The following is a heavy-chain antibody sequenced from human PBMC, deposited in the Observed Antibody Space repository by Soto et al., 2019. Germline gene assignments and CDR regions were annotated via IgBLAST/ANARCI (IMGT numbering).Heavy chain of an antibody. D-gene: IGHD3-10*01. CDR1: GITFSMYW. CDR3: TRGPRPSSVGTGAF. CDR2: ISDDGSRA. Sequence: PGGSLRLSCTASGITFSMYWMHWVRQVPGKGPEWVSRISDDGSRADYADSVKGRFTISRDNAKNTLYLEMHVLRADDTAVYYCTRGPRPSSVGTGAFWGQGTPVTVSS. V-gene: IGHV3-74*01. J-gene: IGHJ4*02.